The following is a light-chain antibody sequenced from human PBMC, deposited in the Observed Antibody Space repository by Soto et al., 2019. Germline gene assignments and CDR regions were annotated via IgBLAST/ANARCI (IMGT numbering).Light chain of an antibody. CDR1: SSNIGSNT. CDR2: KSN. CDR3: AAWDDRLNGRV. Sequence: QSVLTQPPSASATPGQRVTIYCSGSSSNIGSNTVNWYQQLPGTAPKLLIYKSNQRPSGVPDRFSGSKSGTSASLAISGLQSEDEADYYCAAWDDRLNGRVFGGGTKLTVL. V-gene: IGLV1-44*01. J-gene: IGLJ3*02.